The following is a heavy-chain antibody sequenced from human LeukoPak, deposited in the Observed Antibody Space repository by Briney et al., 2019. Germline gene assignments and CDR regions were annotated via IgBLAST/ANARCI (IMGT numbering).Heavy chain of an antibody. CDR1: GFTFSNFW. Sequence: GGSLRLSCAASGFTFSNFWMHWVRQAPGKGLVWVALIYGDGSFTRYADSVKGRFTISRDNSKNTLYLQMDSLRAEDTAVYYCAKDPYDSSGYYFDYWGQGTLVTVSS. CDR2: IYGDGSFT. V-gene: IGHV3-74*01. J-gene: IGHJ4*02. D-gene: IGHD3-22*01. CDR3: AKDPYDSSGYYFDY.